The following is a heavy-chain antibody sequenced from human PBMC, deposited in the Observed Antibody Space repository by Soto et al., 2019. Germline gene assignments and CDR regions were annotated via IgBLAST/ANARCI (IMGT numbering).Heavy chain of an antibody. J-gene: IGHJ5*02. V-gene: IGHV1-3*01. Sequence: ASVKVSCKASGYTFTSYAMHWVRQAPGQRLEWMGWINAGNGNTKYSQKFQGRVTITRDTSASTAYMELSSLRSEDTAVYYCARELGDCSGGSCYLPFQGFDPWGQGTLVTVSS. D-gene: IGHD2-15*01. CDR1: GYTFTSYA. CDR3: ARELGDCSGGSCYLPFQGFDP. CDR2: INAGNGNT.